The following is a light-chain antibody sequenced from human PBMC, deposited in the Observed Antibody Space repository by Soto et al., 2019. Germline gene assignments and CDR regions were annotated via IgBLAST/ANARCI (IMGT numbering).Light chain of an antibody. CDR2: GAS. CDR3: QQYGSSPPRWT. Sequence: EIVLTQSPGTLSLSPGERATLSCRASQSVSSSYLAWYQQKPGQAPRLLIYGASGRATGIPDRFSGSGSGTDFTFTITRLEPEDVEVYSCQQYGSSPPRWTFGHGTKVEIK. J-gene: IGKJ1*01. V-gene: IGKV3-20*01. CDR1: QSVSSSY.